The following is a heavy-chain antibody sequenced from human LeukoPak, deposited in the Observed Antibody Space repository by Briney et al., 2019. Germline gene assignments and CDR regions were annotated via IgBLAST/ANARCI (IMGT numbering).Heavy chain of an antibody. CDR1: GFSFSRSW. CDR2: INEDESEN. Sequence: GGSLRLSCAASGFSFSRSWKTWVRQAPGKGLEWVATINEDESENYYVDSVRGRFTISRDNAKNSLSLQMDSLRAEDTAVYYCVRERWGSSWGQGTLVTVS. D-gene: IGHD3-16*01. J-gene: IGHJ5*02. CDR3: VRERWGSS. V-gene: IGHV3-7*05.